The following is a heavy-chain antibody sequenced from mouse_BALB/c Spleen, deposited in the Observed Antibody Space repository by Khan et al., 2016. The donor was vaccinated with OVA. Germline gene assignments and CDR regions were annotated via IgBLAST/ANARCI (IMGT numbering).Heavy chain of an antibody. Sequence: EVQLVESGPGLVKPSQSLSLTCTVTGYSITSDYAWNWIRQFPGHKLEWMGYISYSGSTNYNPSLKSRISITRDTSKNQFFLQLNSVTTEDTATYYYARDGSRYYYAMEYWGQGTSVTVSS. J-gene: IGHJ4*01. CDR2: ISYSGST. V-gene: IGHV3-2*02. CDR1: GYSITSDYA. D-gene: IGHD2-3*01. CDR3: ARDGSRYYYAMEY.